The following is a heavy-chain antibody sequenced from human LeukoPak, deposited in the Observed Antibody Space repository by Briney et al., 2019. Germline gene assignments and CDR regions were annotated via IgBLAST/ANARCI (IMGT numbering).Heavy chain of an antibody. V-gene: IGHV7-4-1*02. CDR2: INTNTGNP. Sequence: VASVKVSCKASGYTFTSYAMNWVRQAPGQGLEWMGWINTNTGNPTYAQGFTGRFVFSLDTSVSTAYLQISSLKAEDTAVYYCATGSQWLRPDYWGQGTLVTVSS. CDR3: ATGSQWLRPDY. J-gene: IGHJ4*02. D-gene: IGHD5-12*01. CDR1: GYTFTSYA.